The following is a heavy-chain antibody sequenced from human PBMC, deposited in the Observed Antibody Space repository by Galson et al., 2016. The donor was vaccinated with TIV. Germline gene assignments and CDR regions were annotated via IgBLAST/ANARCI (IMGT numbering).Heavy chain of an antibody. D-gene: IGHD3-10*01. Sequence: SLRLSCAGTGFTFSDYWMAWVRQAPGKGLEWVANIRQDEGEIYYMDSVKGRFTISRDNAKNSVYLQMNSLRVEDTAVYYCARAWAGRGSLWGQGTLVTVSS. V-gene: IGHV3-7*03. CDR1: GFTFSDYW. CDR2: IRQDEGEI. CDR3: ARAWAGRGSL. J-gene: IGHJ4*02.